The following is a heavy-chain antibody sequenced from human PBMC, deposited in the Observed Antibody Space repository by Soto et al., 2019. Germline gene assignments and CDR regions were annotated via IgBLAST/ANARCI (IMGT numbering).Heavy chain of an antibody. CDR3: ARVWLAAAGTWWFAP. J-gene: IGHJ5*02. D-gene: IGHD6-13*01. Sequence: QVQLQESGPGLVKPSETLSLTCTVSGGSISSYYWSWIRQPPGKGLEWIGYIYYSGSTNYNPSLKSRVTISVDTSKNQFSLKLSSVTAADTAVYYCARVWLAAAGTWWFAPWGQGTLVTVSS. CDR1: GGSISSYY. CDR2: IYYSGST. V-gene: IGHV4-59*01.